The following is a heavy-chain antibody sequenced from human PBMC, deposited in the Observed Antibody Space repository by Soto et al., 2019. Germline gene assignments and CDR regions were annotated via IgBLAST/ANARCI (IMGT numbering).Heavy chain of an antibody. CDR2: ISSSSSTI. Sequence: GGSLRLSCAASGFTFSSYSMNWVRQAPGKGLEWVSYISSSSSTIYYADSVKGRFTISRDNAKNSLYLQMNSLRAEDTAVYYCARDSSDYDILTGYYPHYFDYWGQGTMVTVSS. CDR1: GFTFSSYS. V-gene: IGHV3-48*01. J-gene: IGHJ4*03. CDR3: ARDSSDYDILTGYYPHYFDY. D-gene: IGHD3-9*01.